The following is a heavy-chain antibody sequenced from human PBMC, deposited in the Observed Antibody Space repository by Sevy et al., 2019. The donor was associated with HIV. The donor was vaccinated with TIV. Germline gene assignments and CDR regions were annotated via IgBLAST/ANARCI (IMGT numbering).Heavy chain of an antibody. CDR2: IYHGGST. V-gene: IGHV4-38-2*01. Sequence: SETLSLTCAVSGYSISTGYYWGWIRQSPEKRLEWIGNIYHGGSTYYNPSLKSRVTISVDTSKKQFSLRRTSVTAADTAVYYCARASGGDKLDYYGMDVWGRGTTVTVS. CDR1: GYSISTGYY. CDR3: ARASGGDKLDYYGMDV. D-gene: IGHD2-21*02. J-gene: IGHJ6*02.